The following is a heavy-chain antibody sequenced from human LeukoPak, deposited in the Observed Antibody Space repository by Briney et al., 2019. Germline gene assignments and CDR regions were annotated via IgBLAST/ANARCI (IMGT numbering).Heavy chain of an antibody. CDR1: GFTFSSYW. Sequence: PGGSLRLSCAASGFTFSSYWVHWVRQAPGKGLVWVSRINTDGSRPSYADSVKGRFTISRDNAKNTLYLQMNSLRAEDTAVYYCARDRDFWSGYYQDYWGQGTLVTVSS. D-gene: IGHD3-3*01. J-gene: IGHJ4*02. CDR3: ARDRDFWSGYYQDY. CDR2: INTDGSRP. V-gene: IGHV3-74*01.